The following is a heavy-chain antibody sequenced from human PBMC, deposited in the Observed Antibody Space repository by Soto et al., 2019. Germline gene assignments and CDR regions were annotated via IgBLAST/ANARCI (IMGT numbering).Heavy chain of an antibody. CDR1: GYNFTNFG. Sequence: QVQLIQSAAEVKKPGASVKVSCKTSGYNFTNFGISWVRQAPGQGLEWMGWISAYEGNTNHAQKFQGRVTMTTDTSTSTAYIELRSLTSDDTAVYYCARDLTIVTSVYYYYGMDVWGQGTTVTVSS. CDR2: ISAYEGNT. V-gene: IGHV1-18*01. CDR3: ARDLTIVTSVYYYYGMDV. D-gene: IGHD4-4*01. J-gene: IGHJ6*02.